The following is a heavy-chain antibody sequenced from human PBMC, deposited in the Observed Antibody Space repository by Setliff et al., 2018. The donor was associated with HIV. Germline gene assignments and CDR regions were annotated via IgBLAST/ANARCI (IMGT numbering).Heavy chain of an antibody. J-gene: IGHJ6*03. CDR3: ARERRWLQDYYYYIDV. CDR2: IFINGQT. V-gene: IGHV4-4*07. D-gene: IGHD5-18*01. Sequence: PSETLSLTCSVSGGSLNSYYWSWIRQSGGQELEWIGRIFINGQTNYNLSLKSRLTMSVDKSKNQFSLRLKSVTAADSAVYYCARERRWLQDYYYYIDVWGNGTTVTVSS. CDR1: GGSLNSYY.